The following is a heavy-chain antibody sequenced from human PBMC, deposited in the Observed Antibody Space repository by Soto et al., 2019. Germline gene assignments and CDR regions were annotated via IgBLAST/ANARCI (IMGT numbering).Heavy chain of an antibody. J-gene: IGHJ5*02. D-gene: IGHD1-26*01. V-gene: IGHV3-33*01. CDR1: GFTFSSYG. CDR3: ACESASVGSQVFAP. Sequence: QVQLVESGGGVVQPGRSLRLSCAVSGFTFSSYGMHWVRQAPGKGLEWVAVIWYDGNNKEYADSVKGRFTISRDNSKNTLYLQMNSLRAEDTAVYYCACESASVGSQVFAPWGPLTLVTVA. CDR2: IWYDGNNK.